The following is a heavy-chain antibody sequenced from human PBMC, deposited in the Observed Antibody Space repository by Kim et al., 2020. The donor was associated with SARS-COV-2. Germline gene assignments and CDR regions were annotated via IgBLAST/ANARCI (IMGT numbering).Heavy chain of an antibody. J-gene: IGHJ6*03. D-gene: IGHD6-13*01. CDR3: ARISSSWTHYYYYYYMYV. CDR1: GYSFTSYW. V-gene: IGHV5-51*01. CDR2: IYPGDSDT. Sequence: GESLKISCKGSGYSFTSYWIGWVRQMPGKGLEWMGIIYPGDSDTRYGPSFQGQVTISADKSISTAYLQWSSLKASDTAMYYCARISSSWTHYYYYYYMYVWGKGTTVTVSS.